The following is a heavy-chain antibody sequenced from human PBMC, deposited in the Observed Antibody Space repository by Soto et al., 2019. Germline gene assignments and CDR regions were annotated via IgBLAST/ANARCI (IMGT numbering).Heavy chain of an antibody. J-gene: IGHJ4*02. D-gene: IGHD4-17*01. CDR1: GYSISSGSY. CDR2: IYHSGRP. CDR3: ARDGATTVVPPLDY. Sequence: PSETLSLTCAVSGYSISSGSYWGWIRPPPGKGLAWIGSIYHSGRPYYNPSLKSRVTISVDTSKNQFSLRRSAVNAADTAVYYCARDGATTVVPPLDYWGQGTLVTVSS. V-gene: IGHV4-38-2*02.